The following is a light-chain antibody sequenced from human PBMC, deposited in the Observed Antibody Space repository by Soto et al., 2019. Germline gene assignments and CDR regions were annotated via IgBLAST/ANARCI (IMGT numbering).Light chain of an antibody. CDR3: CSYASSTSYV. CDR1: RGDVGGYNF. CDR2: DVT. Sequence: QPVLTQPASVSGSPGQSITISCTGPRGDVGGYNFVSWYQQYPGKAPKLMIHDVTARPSGDSIRFSGSKSGTTASLTISGLQPEDEADYYCCSYASSTSYVFGTGTKVTVL. J-gene: IGLJ1*01. V-gene: IGLV2-14*01.